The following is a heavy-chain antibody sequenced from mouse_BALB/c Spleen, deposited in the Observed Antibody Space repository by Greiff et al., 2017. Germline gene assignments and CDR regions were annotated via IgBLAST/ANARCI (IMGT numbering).Heavy chain of an antibody. V-gene: IGHV2-9*02. Sequence: VKLMESGPGLVAPSQSLSITCTVSGFSLTSYGVHWVRQPPGKGLEWLGVIWAGGSTNYNSALMSRLSISKDNSKSQVFLKMNSLQTDDTAMYYCAREEAMITRNAMDYWGQGTSVTVSS. D-gene: IGHD2-4*01. CDR1: GFSLTSYG. J-gene: IGHJ4*01. CDR3: AREEAMITRNAMDY. CDR2: IWAGGST.